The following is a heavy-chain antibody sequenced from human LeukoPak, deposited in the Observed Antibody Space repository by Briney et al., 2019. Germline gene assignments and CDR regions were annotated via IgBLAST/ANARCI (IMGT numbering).Heavy chain of an antibody. Sequence: EASVKVSCKASGYTFTGYYMHWVRQAPGQGLEWMGWINPNSGGTNYAQKFQGRVTMTRDTSISTAYMELSSLRSEDTAVYYCARGQLDYGDYGYFQHWGQGTLVTVSS. J-gene: IGHJ1*01. CDR3: ARGQLDYGDYGYFQH. V-gene: IGHV1-2*02. D-gene: IGHD4-17*01. CDR1: GYTFTGYY. CDR2: INPNSGGT.